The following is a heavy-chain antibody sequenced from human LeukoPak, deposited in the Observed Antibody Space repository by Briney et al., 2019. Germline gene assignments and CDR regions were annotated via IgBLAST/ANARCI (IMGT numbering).Heavy chain of an antibody. Sequence: PGGSLRLSCAASGFTFSNAWMSWVRQAPGKGLEWVGRIKSKTDSGTTDYAAPVKGRFTISRDDSKNTLYLQMNSLKTEDTAVYYCTTDGRWDTATFDYWGQGTLVTVSS. CDR3: TTDGRWDTATFDY. V-gene: IGHV3-15*01. D-gene: IGHD5-18*01. CDR1: GFTFSNAW. J-gene: IGHJ4*02. CDR2: IKSKTDSGTT.